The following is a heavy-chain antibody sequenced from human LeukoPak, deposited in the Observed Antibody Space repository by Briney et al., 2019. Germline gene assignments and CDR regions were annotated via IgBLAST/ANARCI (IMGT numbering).Heavy chain of an antibody. CDR3: ARVVHSYDYDSSGLTYDAYDI. D-gene: IGHD3-22*01. Sequence: GGSLRLSCAVSGFTLSNYSMNWVRQAPGKGLEWISYISGSGFTIHYADSVKGRFTISRDNAKNSLYLQMNSLRAEDTAVYYCARVVHSYDYDSSGLTYDAYDIWGQGTMVTVSS. J-gene: IGHJ3*02. V-gene: IGHV3-48*01. CDR1: GFTLSNYS. CDR2: ISGSGFTI.